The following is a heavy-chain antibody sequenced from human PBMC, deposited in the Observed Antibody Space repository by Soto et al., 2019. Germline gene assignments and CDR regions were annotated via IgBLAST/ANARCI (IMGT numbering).Heavy chain of an antibody. CDR2: INPNSGGT. D-gene: IGHD2-2*01. CDR1: GYTFTAYY. Sequence: QVQLVQSGAEVKKPGASVKVSCQASGYTFTAYYIHWVRQAPGQGLEWMGWINPNSGGTHYAQKFLGRVTMTGDTSLSTAYMEVTSLGSDDTADDYCARTSTRGNYFYALPAGGQGATVTVSS. V-gene: IGHV1-2*02. J-gene: IGHJ6*02. CDR3: ARTSTRGNYFYALPA.